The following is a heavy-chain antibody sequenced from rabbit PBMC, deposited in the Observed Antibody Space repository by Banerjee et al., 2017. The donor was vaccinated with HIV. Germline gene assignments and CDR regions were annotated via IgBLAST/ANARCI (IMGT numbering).Heavy chain of an antibody. J-gene: IGHJ3*01. D-gene: IGHD4-1*01. CDR2: IWTGNSKT. CDR1: GFTLSSYW. Sequence: QEQLVESGGGLVQPEGSLTLTCTASGFTLSSYWMCWVRQAPGKGLEWIGCIWTGNSKTAYANWAKGRFTISKTSSTTVTLQMTSLTAADTATYFCARDLAGVIGWNFGLWGQGTLVTVS. V-gene: IGHV1S45*01. CDR3: ARDLAGVIGWNFGL.